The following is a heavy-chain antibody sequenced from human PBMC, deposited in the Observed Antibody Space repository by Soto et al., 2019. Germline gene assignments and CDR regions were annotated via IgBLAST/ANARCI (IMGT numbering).Heavy chain of an antibody. Sequence: PSETLSLTCTVSGVSVSSDDYYWGWIRQPPGKGLEWIGYMYYSGSTYYSPSLKARVTISVDTSKNQFSLNLTSVTAADTAVYYCARDGNPDWGQGTPVTVSS. V-gene: IGHV4-30-4*01. CDR3: ARDGNPD. D-gene: IGHD1-26*01. CDR1: GVSVSSDDYY. J-gene: IGHJ4*02. CDR2: MYYSGST.